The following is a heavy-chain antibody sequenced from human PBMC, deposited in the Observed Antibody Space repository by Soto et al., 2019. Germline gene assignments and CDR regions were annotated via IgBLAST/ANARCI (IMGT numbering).Heavy chain of an antibody. CDR3: AKDSWTSAWRNYFDY. Sequence: GGSLRLSCAASGFTSSSYAMSWVRQAPGKGLEWVSAISGSGGSTHYADSVKGRFTISRDNSKNTLYLQMNSLRAEDTAVYYCAKDSWTSAWRNYFDYWGQGTLVTVSS. V-gene: IGHV3-23*01. J-gene: IGHJ4*02. D-gene: IGHD6-19*01. CDR2: ISGSGGST. CDR1: GFTSSSYA.